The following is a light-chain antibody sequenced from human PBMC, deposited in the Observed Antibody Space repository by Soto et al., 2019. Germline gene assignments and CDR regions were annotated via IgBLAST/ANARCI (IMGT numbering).Light chain of an antibody. CDR1: QSVTSNY. J-gene: IGKJ1*01. Sequence: EVVMTQSPATLSVSPGERATFSCRASQSVTSNYLAWYQQKPGQAPRLLIYGISTRATGVPDRFSGSGSGTDFTLTISRLEPEDFAVYYCQQYTDWPLTFGQGTKVYIK. V-gene: IGKV3-20*01. CDR2: GIS. CDR3: QQYTDWPLT.